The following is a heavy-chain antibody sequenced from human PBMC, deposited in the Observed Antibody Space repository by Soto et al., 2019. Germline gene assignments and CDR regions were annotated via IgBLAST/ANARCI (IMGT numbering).Heavy chain of an antibody. Sequence: VASVKVSCKASGYTFTSYGISWVRQAPGQGLEWMGWISAYNGNTNYAQKLQGRVTMTTDTSTSTAYMELRSLRSDDTAVYYCARDGEGFGEGEYYYYYGMDVWGQGTTVTVSS. CDR2: ISAYNGNT. J-gene: IGHJ6*02. D-gene: IGHD3-10*01. CDR3: ARDGEGFGEGEYYYYYGMDV. CDR1: GYTFTSYG. V-gene: IGHV1-18*01.